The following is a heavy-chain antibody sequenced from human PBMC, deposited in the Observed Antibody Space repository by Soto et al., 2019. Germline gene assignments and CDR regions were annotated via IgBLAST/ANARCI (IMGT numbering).Heavy chain of an antibody. CDR1: GGTFSSYA. V-gene: IGHV1-69*13. Sequence: SVKVSCKASGGTFSSYAISWVRQSPGQGLEWMGGIIPIFGTANYAQKFQGRVTITADESTSTAYMELSSLRSEDTAVYYCARDLYYGMDVWGQGTTVTVSS. CDR3: ARDLYYGMDV. J-gene: IGHJ6*02. CDR2: IIPIFGTA.